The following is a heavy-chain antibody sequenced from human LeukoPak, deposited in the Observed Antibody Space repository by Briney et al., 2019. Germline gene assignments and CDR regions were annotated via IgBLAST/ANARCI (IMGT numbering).Heavy chain of an antibody. CDR1: GYTFTGYY. V-gene: IGHV1-2*02. Sequence: GASVKVSCKASGYTFTGYYMHWVRQAPGQGLEWMGWINPNSGGTNYAQKFQGRVTMTRDTSISTAYMELSRLRSDDTAVYYCARDPEVGATKLDYWGQGTLVTVSS. CDR3: ARDPEVGATKLDY. D-gene: IGHD1-26*01. J-gene: IGHJ4*02. CDR2: INPNSGGT.